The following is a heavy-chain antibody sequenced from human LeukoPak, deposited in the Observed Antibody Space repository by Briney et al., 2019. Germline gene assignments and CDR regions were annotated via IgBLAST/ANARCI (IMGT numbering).Heavy chain of an antibody. CDR2: ISSSSSYI. D-gene: IGHD1-26*01. CDR1: GFTFSSYS. J-gene: IGHJ4*02. V-gene: IGHV3-21*01. CDR3: ASEDGIKWELLGYFDY. Sequence: GGSLRLSCAASGFTFSSYSMNWVRQAPGKGLEWVSSISSSSSYIYYADSVKGRFTISRDNAKNSLYLQMNSLRAEDTAVYYCASEDGIKWELLGYFDYWGQGTLVTVSS.